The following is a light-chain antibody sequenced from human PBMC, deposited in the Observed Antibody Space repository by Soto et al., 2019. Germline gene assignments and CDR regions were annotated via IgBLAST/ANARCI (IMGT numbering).Light chain of an antibody. CDR1: SSDVGGYNF. CDR3: SSYTSSSTFV. V-gene: IGLV2-14*01. Sequence: QSVLTQPASVSGSPGQSITISCTGTSSDVGGYNFVSWYQQHPGKAPKLVIFEVSNRPSGVSHRFSGSKSGNTASLTISGLQAEDEADYYCSSYTSSSTFVFGTGPKLTVL. J-gene: IGLJ1*01. CDR2: EVS.